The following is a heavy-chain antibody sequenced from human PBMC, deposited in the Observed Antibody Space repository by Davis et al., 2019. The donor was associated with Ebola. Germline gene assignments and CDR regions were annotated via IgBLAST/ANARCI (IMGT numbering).Heavy chain of an antibody. CDR1: GGSISSGGYS. Sequence: MPSETLSLTCAVSGGSISSGGYSWSWIRQPPGKGLEWIGYIYYSGSTYYNPSLKSRVTISVDTSKNQFSLKLSSVTAADTAVYYCARFVVVTAIAGFDYWGQGTLVTVSS. V-gene: IGHV4-30-4*07. CDR2: IYYSGST. J-gene: IGHJ4*02. D-gene: IGHD2-21*02. CDR3: ARFVVVTAIAGFDY.